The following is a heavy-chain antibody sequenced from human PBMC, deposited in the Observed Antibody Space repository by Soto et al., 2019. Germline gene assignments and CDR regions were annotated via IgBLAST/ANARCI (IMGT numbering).Heavy chain of an antibody. CDR3: ARGGWDPYWYFDL. J-gene: IGHJ2*01. V-gene: IGHV5-51*01. CDR1: GYSFTSYL. D-gene: IGHD6-19*01. Sequence: GESLKISFKGSGYSFTSYLISWVRQMPGKGLEWMGIINPGDSDTRHSPSFQGQVTISVDKSITTAYLQWSSLKASDTAMYYCARGGWDPYWYFDLGGRGTLVNVSS. CDR2: INPGDSDT.